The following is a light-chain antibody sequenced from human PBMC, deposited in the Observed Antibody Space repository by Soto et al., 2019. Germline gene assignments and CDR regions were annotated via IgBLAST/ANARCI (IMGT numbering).Light chain of an antibody. Sequence: QPVLTQSSSASASLGSSVRLTCTLSSGHSSYIIAWHQQQPGKAPRFLMKVEGSGSYDKGSEVPDRFSGSSSGADRYLTISNLQFEDEADYFCETWDNNTWVFGGGTKLTVL. CDR1: SGHSSYI. V-gene: IGLV4-60*02. J-gene: IGLJ3*02. CDR3: ETWDNNTWV. CDR2: VEGSGSY.